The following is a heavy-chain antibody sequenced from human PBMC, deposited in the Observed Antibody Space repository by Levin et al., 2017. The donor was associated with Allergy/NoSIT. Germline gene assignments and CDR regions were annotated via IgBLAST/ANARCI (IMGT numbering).Heavy chain of an antibody. V-gene: IGHV3-7*01. J-gene: IGHJ4*02. CDR3: ARVPRVSRSLTPAH. D-gene: IGHD3-16*01. CDR2: IKEDGSEQ. CDR1: GFTLSNYW. Sequence: PGGSLRLSCAASGFTLSNYWMSWVRQASGKGLEWVANIKEDGSEQYYVDSVTGRFTISRDNAKNSLSLVMNSLRVEDTAVYYCARVPRVSRSLTPAHWGQGTLVTVSS.